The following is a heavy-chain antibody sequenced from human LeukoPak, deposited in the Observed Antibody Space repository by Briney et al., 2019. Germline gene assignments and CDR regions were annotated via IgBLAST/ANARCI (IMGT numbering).Heavy chain of an antibody. CDR3: ARGGSSGSMIY. CDR2: INSDGSST. CDR1: GFTFSSYW. V-gene: IGHV3-74*01. D-gene: IGHD3-22*01. Sequence: GGSLRLSCAASGFTFSSYWMYWVRQAPGKGLVWVSRINSDGSSTSYADSVKGRFTISRDNAKNTLYLQMNSLRVEDTAVYYCARGGSSGSMIYWGQGTLVTVSS. J-gene: IGHJ4*02.